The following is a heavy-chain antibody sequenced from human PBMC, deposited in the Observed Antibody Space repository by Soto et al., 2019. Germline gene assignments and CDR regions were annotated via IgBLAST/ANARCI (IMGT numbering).Heavy chain of an antibody. D-gene: IGHD6-13*01. V-gene: IGHV4-34*01. J-gene: IGHJ4*02. CDR2: INHSGST. Sequence: SETLSLTCAVYGGSFSGYYLSWIRQPPGKGLEWIGEINHSGSTNYNPSLKSRVTISVDTSKNQFSLKLSSVTAADTAVYYCARVAAAGKFDYWGQGTLVTVSS. CDR1: GGSFSGYY. CDR3: ARVAAAGKFDY.